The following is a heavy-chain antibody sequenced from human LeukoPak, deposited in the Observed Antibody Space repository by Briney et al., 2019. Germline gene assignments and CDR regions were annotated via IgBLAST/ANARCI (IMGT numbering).Heavy chain of an antibody. Sequence: PGGSLRLSCEASGFTFNTYAMNWVRQAPGKGVEWVSVIGGSAGSPYYADSVKGRFNISRDNSKNTLYLQMNSLRAEDTAVYYCAKDYEQGFGELLLVPSSPFDYWGQGTLVTVSS. V-gene: IGHV3-23*01. CDR3: AKDYEQGFGELLLVPSSPFDY. CDR1: GFTFNTYA. CDR2: IGGSAGSP. J-gene: IGHJ4*02. D-gene: IGHD3-10*01.